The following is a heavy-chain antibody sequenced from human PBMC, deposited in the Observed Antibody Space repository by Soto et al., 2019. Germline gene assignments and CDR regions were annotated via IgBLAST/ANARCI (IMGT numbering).Heavy chain of an antibody. CDR1: GFTVSSNY. CDR3: ARESGIAADY. D-gene: IGHD6-13*01. Sequence: EVQLGESGGGLVQPGGSLRLSCAACGFTVSSNYMSWVRQAPGKGLEWVSVIYSGGSTNYADSVKGRFTIARDNSKNTLYLQMNSLRAEDTAVYYCARESGIAADYWGQGSLVTASS. CDR2: IYSGGST. V-gene: IGHV3-66*01. J-gene: IGHJ4*02.